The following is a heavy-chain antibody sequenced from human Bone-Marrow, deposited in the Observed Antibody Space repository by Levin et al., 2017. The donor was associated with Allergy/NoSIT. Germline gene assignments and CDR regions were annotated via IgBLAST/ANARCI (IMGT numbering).Heavy chain of an antibody. J-gene: IGHJ4*02. Sequence: PGGSLRLSCVGSGFIVTNNYMSWVRQAPGKGLEWVSVLYSAGHTYYADSVKGRFAISRDDSKNTLHLQMNTLRAEDTAVYYCARTMTPGITGMNWGQGTLVIVSS. V-gene: IGHV3-53*01. CDR1: GFIVTNNY. D-gene: IGHD4-17*01. CDR3: ARTMTPGITGMN. CDR2: LYSAGHT.